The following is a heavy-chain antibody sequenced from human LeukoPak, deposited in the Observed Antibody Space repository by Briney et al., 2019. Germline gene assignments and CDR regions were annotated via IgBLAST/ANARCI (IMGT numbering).Heavy chain of an antibody. D-gene: IGHD6-6*01. V-gene: IGHV1-69*13. Sequence: WASVKVSCKASGGTFSGYAISWVRQAPGQGLEWMGGIISIFGTANYAQKFQGRVTITADESTSTAYMELSSLRSEDTAVYYCARLPQRSIAVGYYGMDVWGQGTTVTVSS. CDR2: IISIFGTA. CDR3: ARLPQRSIAVGYYGMDV. CDR1: GGTFSGYA. J-gene: IGHJ6*02.